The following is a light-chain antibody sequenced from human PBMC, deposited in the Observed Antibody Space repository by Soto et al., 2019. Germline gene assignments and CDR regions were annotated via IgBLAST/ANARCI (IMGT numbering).Light chain of an antibody. CDR2: DVS. V-gene: IGKV3D-20*02. Sequence: EIVLMQSPGTLSLSPGERATLSCRASQSVSSYLAWYQQKAGQAPRLLMYDVSIRATGIPDRFSGSGSGTDFTLTIGRLEPEDFAVYYCQQFADSYTFGQGTRLEIK. CDR3: QQFADSYT. J-gene: IGKJ5*01. CDR1: QSVSSY.